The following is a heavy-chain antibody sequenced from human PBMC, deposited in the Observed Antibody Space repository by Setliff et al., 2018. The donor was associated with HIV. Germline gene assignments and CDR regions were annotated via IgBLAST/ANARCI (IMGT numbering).Heavy chain of an antibody. V-gene: IGHV3-53*01. CDR2: IYSGGST. J-gene: IGHJ4*02. Sequence: GSLRLSCAASGFTVSSNYMSWVRQAPGKGLEWVSVIYSGGSTYYADSVKGRFTISRDNSKNTLYLQMNSLRDEDTAVYYCGREAVAVAGTLDYWGQGTLVTVSS. CDR1: GFTVSSNY. D-gene: IGHD6-19*01. CDR3: GREAVAVAGTLDY.